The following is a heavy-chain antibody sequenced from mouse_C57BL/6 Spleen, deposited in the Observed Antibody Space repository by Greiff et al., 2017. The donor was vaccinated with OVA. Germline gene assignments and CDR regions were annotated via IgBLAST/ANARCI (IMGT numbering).Heavy chain of an antibody. CDR2: ISSGSSTI. CDR1: GFTFSDYG. Sequence: EVKLMESGGGLVKPGGSLKLSCAASGFTFSDYGMHWVRQAPEKGLEWVAYISSGSSTIYYADTVKGRFTISRDNAKNTLFLQMTSLRSEDTAMYYGARRWYDYAMDYWGQGTSVTVSS. D-gene: IGHD2-1*01. V-gene: IGHV5-17*01. J-gene: IGHJ4*01. CDR3: ARRWYDYAMDY.